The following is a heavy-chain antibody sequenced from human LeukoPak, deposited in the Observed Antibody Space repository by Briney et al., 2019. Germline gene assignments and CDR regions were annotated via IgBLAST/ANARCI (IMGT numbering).Heavy chain of an antibody. CDR2: IYSGGST. J-gene: IGHJ4*02. Sequence: GGSLRLSCAASGSTVSSNYMSWVRQAPGKGLEWVSVIYSGGSTYYADSVKGRFTISRDNSKSTLYLQMNSLRAEDTAVYYCARDSRNWNALLDYWGQGTLVTVSS. CDR1: GSTVSSNY. V-gene: IGHV3-66*01. CDR3: ARDSRNWNALLDY. D-gene: IGHD1-1*01.